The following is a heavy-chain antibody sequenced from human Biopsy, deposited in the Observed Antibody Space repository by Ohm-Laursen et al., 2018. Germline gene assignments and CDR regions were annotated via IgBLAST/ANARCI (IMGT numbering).Heavy chain of an antibody. Sequence: GSLSLSCAASGFTFNNYWMHWVRQAPGKGLVWVSRSNTDGSHTNYADSVKGRFTTSTDNAKNTLYLYMSSLTVEDTAVYFCARDASQGFDSWGQGTLVTVSS. CDR1: GFTFNNYW. CDR2: SNTDGSHT. V-gene: IGHV3-74*01. CDR3: ARDASQGFDS. J-gene: IGHJ5*01.